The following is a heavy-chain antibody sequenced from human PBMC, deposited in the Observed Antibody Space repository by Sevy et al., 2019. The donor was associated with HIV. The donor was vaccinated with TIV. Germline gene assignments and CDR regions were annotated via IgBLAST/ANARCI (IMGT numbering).Heavy chain of an antibody. CDR3: ARDPLGQTPGPDKDY. V-gene: IGHV4-38-2*02. J-gene: IGHJ4*02. D-gene: IGHD3-16*01. Sequence: SETLSLNCTVSGYSISSGFYWAWIRQPPGKGLEWIGNTHHAAATSYNPSLQSRVTISVDTSKNQFSLTLTSVTAADTAVYYCARDPLGQTPGPDKDYWGQGTLVTDSS. CDR2: THHAAAT. CDR1: GYSISSGFY.